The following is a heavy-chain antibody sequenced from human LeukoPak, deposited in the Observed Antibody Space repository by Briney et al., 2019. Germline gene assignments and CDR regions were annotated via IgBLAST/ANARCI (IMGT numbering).Heavy chain of an antibody. CDR2: ISYDGSNK. D-gene: IGHD2-15*01. V-gene: IGHV3-30*04. Sequence: GRSLRLSCAASGFTFSSYAMHWVRQAPGKGLEWVAVISYDGSNKYYADSVKGRLTISRDNSKNTLHLQMNSLRAEDTAVYYCARERMTGDAFDIWGQGTMVTVSS. J-gene: IGHJ3*02. CDR3: ARERMTGDAFDI. CDR1: GFTFSSYA.